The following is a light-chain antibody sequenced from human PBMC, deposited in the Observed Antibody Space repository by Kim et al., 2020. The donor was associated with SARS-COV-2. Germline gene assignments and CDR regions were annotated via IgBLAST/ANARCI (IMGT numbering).Light chain of an antibody. Sequence: QRVTISGTGSRSNIGAGYDVHWYQQLPGTAPNLLIYGNSNRPSGVPDRFSGSKSGTSASLAITGLQAEDEADYYCQSYDSSLSGVVFGGGTQLTVL. CDR3: QSYDSSLSGVV. V-gene: IGLV1-40*01. CDR1: RSNIGAGYD. CDR2: GNS. J-gene: IGLJ2*01.